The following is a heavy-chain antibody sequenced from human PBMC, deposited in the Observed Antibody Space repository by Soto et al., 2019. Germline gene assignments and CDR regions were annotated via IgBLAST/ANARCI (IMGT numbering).Heavy chain of an antibody. CDR2: INPSGGST. CDR3: ARDTLPMAVAATSRRSWFDP. Sequence: ASVKVSCKASGYTFTSYYMHWVRQAPGQGLEWMGIINPSGGSTSYAQKFQGRVTMTRDTSTSTVYMELSSLRSEDTAVYYCARDTLPMAVAATSRRSWFDPWGQGTLVTVSS. V-gene: IGHV1-46*01. J-gene: IGHJ5*02. D-gene: IGHD2-15*01. CDR1: GYTFTSYY.